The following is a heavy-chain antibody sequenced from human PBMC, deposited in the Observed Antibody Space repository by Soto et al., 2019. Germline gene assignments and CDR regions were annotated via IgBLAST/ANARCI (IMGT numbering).Heavy chain of an antibody. CDR1: GGSISSCY. V-gene: IGHV4-59*08. CDR3: ARLGAQELAP. Sequence: PSENLSLTCTVSGGSISSCYWILIRQPPGKGLELIGYIYYSGSTNYNPSLKSRVTISVDTSKNQFSLKLSSVTAADTAVYYCARLGAQELAPRAQRTLVIVSS. CDR2: IYYSGST. J-gene: IGHJ5*02. D-gene: IGHD3-16*01.